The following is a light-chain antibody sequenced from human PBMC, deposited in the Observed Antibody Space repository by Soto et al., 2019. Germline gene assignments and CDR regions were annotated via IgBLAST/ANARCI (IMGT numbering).Light chain of an antibody. Sequence: QSVLTQPPSVSDAPRQRVTISCSGSSSNIGNNSVYWYQQLPGKAPKLLIYSDNLLPSGVSDRFSGSKSGTSASLAISGLRSEDEADYYCAAWDDSLNGVVFGGGTKRTVL. CDR2: SDN. V-gene: IGLV1-36*01. J-gene: IGLJ2*01. CDR1: SSNIGNNS. CDR3: AAWDDSLNGVV.